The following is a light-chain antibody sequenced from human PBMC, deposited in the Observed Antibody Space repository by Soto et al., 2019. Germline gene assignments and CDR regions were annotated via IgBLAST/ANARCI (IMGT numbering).Light chain of an antibody. V-gene: IGKV3-11*01. CDR2: DAS. CDR1: QKISGY. CDR3: QVYAGSHLWT. Sequence: DIVLTQSPATLSLSPGQRATLSCRASQKISGYLAWYQQKPGQAPRLLIYDASNRATGIPVRFSGSGSETDFSLSIRRLEPEDFAVYYCQVYAGSHLWTFGQGTKVDIK. J-gene: IGKJ1*01.